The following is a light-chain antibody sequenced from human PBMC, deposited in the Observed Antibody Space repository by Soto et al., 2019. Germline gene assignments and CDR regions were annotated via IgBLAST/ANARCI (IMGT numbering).Light chain of an antibody. J-gene: IGKJ5*01. CDR2: AAS. CDR3: QQSYSTSIT. V-gene: IGKV1-39*01. Sequence: DIQMTQSPSTLSGSVVDRVPITCRASQTISSWLAWYQQKPGKAPKLLIYAASTLQSGVPSRFGGSGSGTDFTLTISSLQPEDFATYYCQQSYSTSITFGQGRRLEI. CDR1: QTISSW.